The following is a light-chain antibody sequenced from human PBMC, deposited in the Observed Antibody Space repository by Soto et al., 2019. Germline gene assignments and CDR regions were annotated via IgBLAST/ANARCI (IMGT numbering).Light chain of an antibody. CDR3: SSYTSSSSLLYV. CDR1: SSDVGGYNY. CDR2: DVS. J-gene: IGLJ1*01. V-gene: IGLV2-14*01. Sequence: QSALTQPASVSGSPGQSITISCTGTSSDVGGYNYVSWYQQHPGKAPKLMIYDVSNRPSGVSKRLSGSKSGNTASLTISGLQAEDEADYYCSSYTSSSSLLYVFGTGTKLTVL.